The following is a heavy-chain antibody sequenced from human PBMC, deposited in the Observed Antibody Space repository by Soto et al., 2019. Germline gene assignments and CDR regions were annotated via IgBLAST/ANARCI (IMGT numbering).Heavy chain of an antibody. CDR1: GDSVSGNSAA. D-gene: IGHD4-17*01. Sequence: SQTLSLTCAISGDSVSGNSAAWNWIRQSPSRGLEWLGRTYYRSRWYNDYAVSVKSRITVTPDTSKNQFSLKLSSVTAADTAVYYCARGDGGMTTDYYYGMDVWGQGTTVTVSS. CDR3: ARGDGGMTTDYYYGMDV. J-gene: IGHJ6*02. V-gene: IGHV6-1*01. CDR2: TYYRSRWYN.